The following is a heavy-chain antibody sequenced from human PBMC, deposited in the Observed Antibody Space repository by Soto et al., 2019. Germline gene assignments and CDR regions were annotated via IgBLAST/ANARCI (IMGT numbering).Heavy chain of an antibody. CDR3: ARTIGP. D-gene: IGHD1-26*01. V-gene: IGHV1-46*01. Sequence: GASVKVSCKASGYTFTSYYMHWVRQAPGQGLEWMGVIEPSGGSRSYSQKFQGRVTITRDTSASTAYMELSSLRSEDTAVYYCARTIGPWGQGTLVTVSS. CDR1: GYTFTSYY. J-gene: IGHJ5*02. CDR2: IEPSGGSR.